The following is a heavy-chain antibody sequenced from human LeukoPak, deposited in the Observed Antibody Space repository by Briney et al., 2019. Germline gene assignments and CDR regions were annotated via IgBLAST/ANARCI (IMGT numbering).Heavy chain of an antibody. V-gene: IGHV1-18*01. D-gene: IGHD2-15*01. J-gene: IGHJ3*01. CDR1: DDTFSNYG. Sequence: ASVKVSCKASDDTFSNYGISWVRQAPGQGLEWMGWISTYNGNTHYAQKFQGRVTMTTDTSTHIAYLELSDLRSDDTAVYYCARTQWVEDDFDFWGQGTVVTVSS. CDR3: ARTQWVEDDFDF. CDR2: ISTYNGNT.